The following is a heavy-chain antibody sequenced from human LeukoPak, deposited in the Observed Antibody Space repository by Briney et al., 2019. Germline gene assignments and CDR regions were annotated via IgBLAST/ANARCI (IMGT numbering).Heavy chain of an antibody. CDR2: ISGSGDST. CDR3: AKARAVRGVHEFDY. Sequence: GGSLRLSCAASGFTFTSYTMNWVRQAPGKGLEWVSAISGSGDSTYYADSVKGRFTISRDNSKSTLYLQMNSLRAEDTAVYYCAKARAVRGVHEFDYWGQGTLVTVSS. CDR1: GFTFTSYT. J-gene: IGHJ4*02. D-gene: IGHD3-10*01. V-gene: IGHV3-23*01.